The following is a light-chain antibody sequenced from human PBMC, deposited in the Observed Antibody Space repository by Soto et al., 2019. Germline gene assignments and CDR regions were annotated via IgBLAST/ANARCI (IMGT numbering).Light chain of an antibody. CDR2: TDS. V-gene: IGKV2-28*01. Sequence: DIVMTQSPLSLPVTPGEPASISCRSSESLLYSNGYNYVDWCLQKPGQSPQLLIYTDSNRPSGVSDRFSGSGSGTEFTLKISRVEAEDVGVYYCMQALQTPITFGQGTRLESK. CDR1: ESLLYSNGYNY. J-gene: IGKJ5*01. CDR3: MQALQTPIT.